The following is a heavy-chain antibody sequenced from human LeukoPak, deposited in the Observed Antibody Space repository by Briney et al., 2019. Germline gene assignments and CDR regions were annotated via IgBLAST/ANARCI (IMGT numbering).Heavy chain of an antibody. CDR1: DGSISSSSFY. V-gene: IGHV4-39*01. D-gene: IGHD6-19*01. CDR2: IYYSGST. CDR3: ARHARSSGWFDP. J-gene: IGHJ5*02. Sequence: SETLSLTCSVSDGSISSSSFYWGWIRQSPGKGLEWIASIYYSGSTWYSSSLKSRVTISVDTSKNQFSLKLTSVPAADTAVYYCARHARSSGWFDPWGQGTLVTVSS.